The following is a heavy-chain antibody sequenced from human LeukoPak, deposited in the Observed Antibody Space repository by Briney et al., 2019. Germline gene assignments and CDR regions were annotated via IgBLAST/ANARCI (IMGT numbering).Heavy chain of an antibody. CDR2: IVVGSGNT. D-gene: IGHD4-17*01. J-gene: IGHJ4*02. CDR1: GFTFTSSA. CDR3: AAPGIYGDYDRLDY. Sequence: SVKVSCKASGFTFTSSAVQWVRQARGQRLEWVGWIVVGSGNTNYAQKFQERVTITRDMSTSTAYMELSSLRSEDTAVYYCAAPGIYGDYDRLDYWGQGTLVTVSS. V-gene: IGHV1-58*01.